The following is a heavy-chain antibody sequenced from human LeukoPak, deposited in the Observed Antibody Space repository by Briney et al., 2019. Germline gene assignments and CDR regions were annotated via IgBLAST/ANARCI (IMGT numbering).Heavy chain of an antibody. CDR2: IHSSGST. CDR1: GGSISGGSYY. V-gene: IGHV4-61*02. CDR3: ARDGSGHGSNWFDP. Sequence: PSETLSLTCTVSGGSISGGSYYWSWIRRPAGKGLEWVGRIHSSGSTNYNPSLKSRVTISVDTSKNQFSLKLNPVTAADTAVYYCARDGSGHGSNWFDPWGQGTLVTVSS. J-gene: IGHJ5*02. D-gene: IGHD1-26*01.